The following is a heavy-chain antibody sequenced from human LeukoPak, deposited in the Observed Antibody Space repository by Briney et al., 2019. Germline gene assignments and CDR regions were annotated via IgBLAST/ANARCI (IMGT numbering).Heavy chain of an antibody. D-gene: IGHD6-13*01. CDR3: TARGRYSSIQY. Sequence: GGSLRLSCAASGFTFSNAWMSWVRQAPGKGLEWVGRIKSKTDGGTTDYAAPVKGRFTISRDGSKNTLYLQMNSLKTEDTAVYYCTARGRYSSIQYWGQGTLVTVSS. CDR1: GFTFSNAW. J-gene: IGHJ4*02. V-gene: IGHV3-15*01. CDR2: IKSKTDGGTT.